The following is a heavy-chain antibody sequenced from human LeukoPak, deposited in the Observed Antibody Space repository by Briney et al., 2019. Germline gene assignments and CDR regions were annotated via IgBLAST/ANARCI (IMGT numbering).Heavy chain of an antibody. CDR2: ISGSGGST. CDR3: AKADEYCSSTSCHGYFDY. J-gene: IGHJ4*02. V-gene: IGHV3-23*01. D-gene: IGHD2-2*01. Sequence: GGSLRLSCAASGFTFSSYAMSWVRQAPGKGLEWVSAISGSGGSTYYADSVKGRFTISRDNSKNTLYLQMNSLRAEDTAVYYCAKADEYCSSTSCHGYFDYWGQGTLVTVSS. CDR1: GFTFSSYA.